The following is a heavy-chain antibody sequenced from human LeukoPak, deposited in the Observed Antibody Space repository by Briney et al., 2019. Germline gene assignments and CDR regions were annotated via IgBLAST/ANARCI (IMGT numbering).Heavy chain of an antibody. CDR1: GFTFSSYA. D-gene: IGHD5-18*01. J-gene: IGHJ3*02. Sequence: PGGSLRLSCAASGFTFSSYAMHWVRQAPGKGLEWVAVISYDGSNKHYADSVKGRFTISRDNSKNTLYLQMNSLRAEDTAVYYCARDLGYSYGLPNAFDIWGQGTMVTVSS. CDR3: ARDLGYSYGLPNAFDI. V-gene: IGHV3-30-3*01. CDR2: ISYDGSNK.